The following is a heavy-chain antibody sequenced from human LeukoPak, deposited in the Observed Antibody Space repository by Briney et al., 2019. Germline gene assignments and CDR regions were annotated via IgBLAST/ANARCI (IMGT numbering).Heavy chain of an antibody. D-gene: IGHD6-13*01. CDR2: IYYSGST. V-gene: IGHV4-59*01. Sequence: SETLSLTCAVYGGSFTIYSWTWIRQPPGKGLEWIGCIYYSGSTNYNPSLKSRVTISVDTSKNQFSPKLSSVTAADSAVYYCARDQQLGVIDYWGQGTLVTVSS. CDR3: ARDQQLGVIDY. J-gene: IGHJ4*02. CDR1: GGSFTIYS.